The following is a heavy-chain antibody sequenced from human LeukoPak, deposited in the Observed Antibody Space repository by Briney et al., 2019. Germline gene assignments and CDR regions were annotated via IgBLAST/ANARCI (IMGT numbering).Heavy chain of an antibody. CDR2: IYYSGST. V-gene: IGHV4-59*01. Sequence: SETLSLTCTVSGGSISSYYWSWIRQPAGKGQEWIGYIYYSGSTNSSPSLKSRVTISVDTSTNQFTLKLSSVTAADTAVYYCASSSSWYYFDYWGQGTLVTVSS. D-gene: IGHD6-13*01. CDR3: ASSSSWYYFDY. J-gene: IGHJ4*02. CDR1: GGSISSYY.